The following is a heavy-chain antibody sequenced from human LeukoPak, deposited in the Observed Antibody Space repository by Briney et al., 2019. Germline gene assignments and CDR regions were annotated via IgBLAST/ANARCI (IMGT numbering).Heavy chain of an antibody. CDR1: GFTFSSYE. CDR2: ISSSGSTI. D-gene: IGHD5-18*01. J-gene: IGHJ6*02. CDR3: ASTPGYSYGPAEHYYGMDV. V-gene: IGHV3-48*03. Sequence: GGSLRLSCAASGFTFSSYEMNWVRQAPGKGLEWVSYISSSGSTIYYADSVKGRFTISRDNAKNSLYLQMNSLRAEDTAVYYCASTPGYSYGPAEHYYGMDVWGQGTTVTVSS.